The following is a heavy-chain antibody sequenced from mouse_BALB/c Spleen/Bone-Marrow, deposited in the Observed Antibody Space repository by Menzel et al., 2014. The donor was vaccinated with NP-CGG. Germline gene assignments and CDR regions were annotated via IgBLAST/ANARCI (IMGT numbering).Heavy chain of an antibody. J-gene: IGHJ2*01. CDR2: IDPANGNA. CDR1: GFNIKDTY. D-gene: IGHD2-3*01. CDR3: AIYFYFDD. Sequence: VQLKESGAELVKPGASVRLSCTASGFNIKDTYMHWVKQRPDQGLEWIGRIDPANGNAKHDPKFQGKAAITADTSSNTTYLQLSSLTSEDTAVYYCAIYFYFDDWGQGTTLTVSS. V-gene: IGHV14-3*02.